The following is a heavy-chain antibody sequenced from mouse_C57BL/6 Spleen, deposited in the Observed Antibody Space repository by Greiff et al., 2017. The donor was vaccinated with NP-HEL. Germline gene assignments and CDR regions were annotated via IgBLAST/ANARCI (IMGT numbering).Heavy chain of an antibody. J-gene: IGHJ2*01. V-gene: IGHV5-9*01. CDR1: GFTFSSYT. Sequence: EVQGVESGGGLVKPGGSLKLSCAASGFTFSSYTMSWVRQTPEKRLEWVATISGGGGNTYYPDSVKGRFTISRDNAKNTLYLQMSSLRSEDTALYYCARQGDSSGNYFDYWGQGTTLTVSS. CDR2: ISGGGGNT. D-gene: IGHD3-2*02. CDR3: ARQGDSSGNYFDY.